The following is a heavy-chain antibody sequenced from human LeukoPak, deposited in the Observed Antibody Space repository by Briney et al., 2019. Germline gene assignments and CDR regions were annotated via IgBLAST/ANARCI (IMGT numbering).Heavy chain of an antibody. J-gene: IGHJ4*02. CDR3: ARAGGVKTAALDLDY. V-gene: IGHV4-34*01. CDR1: GGSFSGYY. CDR2: IYHSGST. D-gene: IGHD6-25*01. Sequence: SETLSLTCAVYGGSFSGYYWSWIRQPPGKGLEWIGYIYHSGSTYYNPSLKSRVTISRDTSKNQFSLKLTSVTTADTAVYYCARAGGVKTAALDLDYWGQGTLVTVSS.